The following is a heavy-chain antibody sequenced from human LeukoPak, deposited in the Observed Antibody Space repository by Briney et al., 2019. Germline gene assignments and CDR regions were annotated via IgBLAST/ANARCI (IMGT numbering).Heavy chain of an antibody. CDR2: IRSKAYGGTT. D-gene: IGHD2-2*01. J-gene: IGHJ4*02. V-gene: IGHV3-49*04. CDR3: TRVIVVVPAAQSCDY. Sequence: GGSLRLSCTASGFTFGDYAMSWVRQAPGKGLEWVGFIRSKAYGGTTEYAASVEGRFTISRDDSKSIAYLQMNSLKTEDTAVYYCTRVIVVVPAAQSCDYWGQGTLVTVSS. CDR1: GFTFGDYA.